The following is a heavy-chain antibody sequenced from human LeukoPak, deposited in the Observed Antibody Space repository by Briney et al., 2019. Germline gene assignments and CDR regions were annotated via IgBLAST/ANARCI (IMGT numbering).Heavy chain of an antibody. Sequence: SVKVSCKASGFTFTSSAMQWMRQARGQRLEWIGWIVVGSGNTNYAQKFQERVTITRDMSTSTAYMELSSLRSEDTAVYYCAAVRADYYDSSGYYYNYWGQGTLVTVSS. V-gene: IGHV1-58*02. CDR2: IVVGSGNT. J-gene: IGHJ4*02. D-gene: IGHD3-22*01. CDR3: AAVRADYYDSSGYYYNY. CDR1: GFTFTSSA.